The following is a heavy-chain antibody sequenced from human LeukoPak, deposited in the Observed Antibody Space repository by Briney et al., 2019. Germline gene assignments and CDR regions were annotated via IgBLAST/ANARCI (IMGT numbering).Heavy chain of an antibody. CDR1: GFTFSSYA. CDR2: ISYDGSNK. CDR3: ARGGVAVAGTGDF. J-gene: IGHJ4*02. Sequence: GGSLRLSCAASGFTFSSYAMHWVRQAPGKGLEWVAVISYDGSNKYYADSVKGRFTISRDNAKNTLYLQMSSLRVEDTALYYCARGGVAVAGTGDFWGQGTLVTVSS. V-gene: IGHV3-30-3*01. D-gene: IGHD6-19*01.